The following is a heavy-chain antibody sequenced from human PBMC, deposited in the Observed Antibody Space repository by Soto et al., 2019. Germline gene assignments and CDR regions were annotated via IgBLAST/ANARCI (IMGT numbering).Heavy chain of an antibody. J-gene: IGHJ4*02. Sequence: EVQLVESGGGPVKPGGSLRLSCAASGFAFNTYSMNWVRQAPGKGLEWVAFITRSSSYIYYADSVRGRFTLSRDNAKNSLYLQMNSLRAEDTAIYYCAGDDGWLTLDYWGQGTLVTVSS. CDR2: ITRSSSYI. CDR3: AGDDGWLTLDY. V-gene: IGHV3-21*06. CDR1: GFAFNTYS. D-gene: IGHD6-19*01.